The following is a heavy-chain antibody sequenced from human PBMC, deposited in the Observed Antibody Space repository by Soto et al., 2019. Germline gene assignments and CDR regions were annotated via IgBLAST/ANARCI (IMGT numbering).Heavy chain of an antibody. CDR2: IWYDGSNK. V-gene: IGHV3-33*01. CDR1: GFTFSSYG. Sequence: QVQLVESGGGVVQPGRSLRLSCAASGFTFSSYGMHWVRQAPGKGLEWVAVIWYDGSNKYYADSVKGRFTISRDNSKNTQELQMNSRNAEDMAVDYCARGKRYGSGWHYFDYWGQGTLVTVSS. J-gene: IGHJ4*02. CDR3: ARGKRYGSGWHYFDY. D-gene: IGHD6-19*01.